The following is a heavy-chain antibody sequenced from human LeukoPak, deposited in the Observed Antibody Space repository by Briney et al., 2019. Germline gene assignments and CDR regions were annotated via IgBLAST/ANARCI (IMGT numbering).Heavy chain of an antibody. J-gene: IGHJ4*02. Sequence: ASVRVSFKASGYTFTTYYMHWVRQAPGQGLEWMGIINPSGGSTGYAQKFQGRVTMTRDTSTSTVYMELSSLRSEDTAVYYCATSETVGTTTGRRLLDYWGQGILVTVSS. CDR2: INPSGGST. CDR1: GYTFTTYY. CDR3: ATSETVGTTTGRRLLDY. D-gene: IGHD1-26*01. V-gene: IGHV1-46*01.